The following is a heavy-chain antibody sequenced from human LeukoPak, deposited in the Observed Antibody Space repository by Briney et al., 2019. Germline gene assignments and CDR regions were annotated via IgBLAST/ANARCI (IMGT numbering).Heavy chain of an antibody. Sequence: SETLSLTCAVYGGSFSGYHWSWIRQPPGKGLEWIGEINHSGSTNYNPSLKSRVTISVDTSKNQFSLKLSSVTAADTAVYYCARLSRRLAAPFDYWGQGTLVTVS. J-gene: IGHJ4*02. V-gene: IGHV4-34*01. CDR3: ARLSRRLAAPFDY. D-gene: IGHD2-15*01. CDR1: GGSFSGYH. CDR2: INHSGST.